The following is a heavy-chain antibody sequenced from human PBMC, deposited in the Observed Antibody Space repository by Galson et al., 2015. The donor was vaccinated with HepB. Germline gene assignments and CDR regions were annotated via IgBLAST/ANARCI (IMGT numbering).Heavy chain of an antibody. CDR3: ARDLFHTGGGRDGLGKYYYYYGMDV. D-gene: IGHD3-16*01. CDR2: ISYDGSNK. J-gene: IGHJ6*02. Sequence: SLRLSCAASGFTFSSYAMHWVRQAPGKGLEWVAVISYDGSNKYYADSVKGRFTISRDNSKNTLYLQMNSLRAEDTAVYYCARDLFHTGGGRDGLGKYYYYYGMDVWGQGTTVTVSS. V-gene: IGHV3-30-3*01. CDR1: GFTFSSYA.